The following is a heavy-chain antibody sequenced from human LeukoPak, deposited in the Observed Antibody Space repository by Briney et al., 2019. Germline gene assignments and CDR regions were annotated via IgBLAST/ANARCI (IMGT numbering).Heavy chain of an antibody. CDR1: GFTLCSYW. CDR3: ARDIEAAGLFLDY. CDR2: MKDDGSEK. Sequence: GGSLRLSCAPPGFTLCSYWMSWVRQAPGEGLGWVANMKDDGSEKYYVDSVKGRFAISRDNAKTPLYLQMSRLRAEDTAVYYCARDIEAAGLFLDYWGEGTLVTVSS. V-gene: IGHV3-7*01. D-gene: IGHD6-13*01. J-gene: IGHJ4*02.